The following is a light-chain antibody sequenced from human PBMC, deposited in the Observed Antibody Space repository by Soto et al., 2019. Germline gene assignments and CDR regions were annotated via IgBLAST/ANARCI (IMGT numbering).Light chain of an antibody. CDR1: SSNIGAGYD. CDR2: GNS. J-gene: IGLJ1*01. CDR3: QSYDSSLSCYV. Sequence: QTVVTQPPSVSGAPGQRVPISCTGSSSNIGAGYDVHWYQQLPGTAPKLLIYGNSNRPSGVPDRFSGSKSGTSASLAITGLQAEDEADYYCQSYDSSLSCYVFGTGTKLTVL. V-gene: IGLV1-40*01.